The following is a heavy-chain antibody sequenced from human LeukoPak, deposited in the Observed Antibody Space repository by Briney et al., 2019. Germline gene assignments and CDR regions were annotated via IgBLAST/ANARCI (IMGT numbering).Heavy chain of an antibody. CDR2: IYSGGST. D-gene: IGHD2-2*03. CDR1: GFTVSSNY. Sequence: PGGSPRLSCAASGFTVSSNYMSWVRQAPGKGLEWVSVIYSGGSTYYADSVKGRFTISRDNSKNTLYLQMNSLRAEDTAVYYCAPQGNGYCSSTSCYSGDAFDIWGQGTMVTVSS. CDR3: APQGNGYCSSTSCYSGDAFDI. V-gene: IGHV3-53*01. J-gene: IGHJ3*02.